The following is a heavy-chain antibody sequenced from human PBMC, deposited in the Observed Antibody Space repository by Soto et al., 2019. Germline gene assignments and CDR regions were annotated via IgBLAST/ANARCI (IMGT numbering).Heavy chain of an antibody. V-gene: IGHV6-1*01. CDR1: GDSVSSNSAA. J-gene: IGHJ3*02. CDR3: ARDQWLRYAFDI. Sequence: SQTLSLPCAISGDSVSSNSAAWNWIRPSPSRGLEWLGRTYYRSKWYNDYAVSVKSRITINPDTSKNQFSLQLNSVTPEDTAAYYCARDQWLRYAFDIWGQGTMVTVSS. D-gene: IGHD3-16*01. CDR2: TYYRSKWYN.